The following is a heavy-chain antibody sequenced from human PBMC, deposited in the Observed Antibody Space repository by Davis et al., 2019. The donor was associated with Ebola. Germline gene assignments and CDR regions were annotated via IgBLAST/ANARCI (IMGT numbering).Heavy chain of an antibody. CDR2: ISSSSSYI. D-gene: IGHD6-25*01. J-gene: IGHJ4*02. CDR1: GFTFSSYS. CDR3: ARERGVCYFDY. Sequence: GESLKISCAASGFTFSSYSMNWVRQAPGKGLEWVSSISSSSSYIYYADSVKGRFTIPRDNAKNSLYLQMNSLRAEDTAVYYCARERGVCYFDYWGQGTLVTVSS. V-gene: IGHV3-21*01.